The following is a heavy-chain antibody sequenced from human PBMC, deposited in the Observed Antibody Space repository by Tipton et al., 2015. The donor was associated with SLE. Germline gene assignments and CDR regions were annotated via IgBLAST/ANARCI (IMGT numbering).Heavy chain of an antibody. CDR3: TREGRNYSRAFDI. Sequence: TLSLTCAVYGASFSGYYWTWVRQPPGKGLEWIGEINHSGRTNYNPSLKSRVTISLDTSKNQVSLKLDSVTAADTAVYYCTREGRNYSRAFDIWGQGTMVTVSS. CDR1: GASFSGYY. V-gene: IGHV4-34*01. D-gene: IGHD3-10*01. J-gene: IGHJ3*02. CDR2: INHSGRT.